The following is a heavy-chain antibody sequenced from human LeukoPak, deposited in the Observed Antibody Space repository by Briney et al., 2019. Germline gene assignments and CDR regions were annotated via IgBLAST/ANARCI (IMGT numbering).Heavy chain of an antibody. CDR3: ARAAVVVPAAHFDY. J-gene: IGHJ4*02. V-gene: IGHV4-61*02. Sequence: PSETLSLTCTGSGVSISSGSYYWRWIRQPAGKGLEWIGRIYTSGSTNYNPSLKSRVTISVDTSKNQFSLKLSSVTAADTAVYYCARAAVVVPAAHFDYWGQGTLVTVSS. D-gene: IGHD2-2*01. CDR2: IYTSGST. CDR1: GVSISSGSYY.